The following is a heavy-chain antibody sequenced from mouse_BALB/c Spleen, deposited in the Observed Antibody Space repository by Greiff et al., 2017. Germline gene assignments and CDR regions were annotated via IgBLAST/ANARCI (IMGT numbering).Heavy chain of an antibody. CDR1: GYSITSGYS. J-gene: IGHJ3*01. CDR3: ARMITGRFAY. CDR2: IHYSGST. V-gene: IGHV3-1*02. D-gene: IGHD2-4*01. Sequence: DAKLQESGPDLVKPSQSLSLTCTVTGYSITSGYSWHWIRQFPGNKLEWMGYIHYSGSTNYNQSLKSRISITRDTSKNQFFLQLNSVTTEDTATYYCARMITGRFAYWGQGTLVTVSA.